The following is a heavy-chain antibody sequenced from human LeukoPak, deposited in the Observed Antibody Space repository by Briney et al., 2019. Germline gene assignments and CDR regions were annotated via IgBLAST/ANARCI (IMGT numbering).Heavy chain of an antibody. D-gene: IGHD6-19*01. CDR1: GGTFSSYA. V-gene: IGHV1-18*01. J-gene: IGHJ6*02. CDR3: ARDLFPPRFTVAGDYYYYGMDV. CDR2: ISAYNGNT. Sequence: ASVKVSCKASGGTFSSYAISWVRQAPGQGLEWMGWISAYNGNTNYAQKLQGRVTMTTDTSTSTAYMELRSLRSDDTAVYYCARDLFPPRFTVAGDYYYYGMDVWGQGTTVTVSS.